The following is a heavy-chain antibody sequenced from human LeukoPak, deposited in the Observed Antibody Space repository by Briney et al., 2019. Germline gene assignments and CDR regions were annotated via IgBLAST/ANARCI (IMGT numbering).Heavy chain of an antibody. Sequence: GGSLRLSCAASGFTFSSYSMNWVRRAPGKGLEWVSSISSGSTYMYYADSVKGRFTISRDNSRSTLYLQMNSLRPEDTAIYYCAREGYYGSGSPPSLYFDYWGQGTLVTVSS. CDR2: ISSGSTYM. CDR3: AREGYYGSGSPPSLYFDY. J-gene: IGHJ4*02. D-gene: IGHD3-10*01. V-gene: IGHV3-21*01. CDR1: GFTFSSYS.